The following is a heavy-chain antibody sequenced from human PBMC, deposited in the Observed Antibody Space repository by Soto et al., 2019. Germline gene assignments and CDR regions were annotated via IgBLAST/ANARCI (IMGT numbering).Heavy chain of an antibody. CDR3: AKIGHGVTVIRGVIVRGTHFDY. CDR1: GFTFSTYA. Sequence: GGSLRLSCAGSGFTFSTYAMSWVRQAPGKGLEWVSIVGGSGINTYYTDSLKGRFTISRDNSKNTLYLQMNSLRVEDTAVYYCAKIGHGVTVIRGVIVRGTHFDYWGHGTLVTVSS. V-gene: IGHV3-23*01. CDR2: VGGSGINT. J-gene: IGHJ4*01. D-gene: IGHD3-10*01.